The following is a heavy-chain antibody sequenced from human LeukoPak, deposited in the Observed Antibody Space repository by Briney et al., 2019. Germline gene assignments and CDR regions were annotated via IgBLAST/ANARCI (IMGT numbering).Heavy chain of an antibody. D-gene: IGHD2-2*01. Sequence: YPSETLSLTSTVSGYSISSGYYWGWIRQPPGKGLEWIGSIYHSGSTYYNPSLKSRVTISVDTSKNQFSLKLSSVTAADTAVYYCARDRVCSSTSCYRQRTDYYMDVWGKGTTVTVSS. CDR2: IYHSGST. CDR3: ARDRVCSSTSCYRQRTDYYMDV. V-gene: IGHV4-38-2*02. CDR1: GYSISSGYY. J-gene: IGHJ6*03.